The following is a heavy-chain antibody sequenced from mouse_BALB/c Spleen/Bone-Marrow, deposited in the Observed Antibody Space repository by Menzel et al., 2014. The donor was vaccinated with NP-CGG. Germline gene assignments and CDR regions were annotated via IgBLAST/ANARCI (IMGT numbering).Heavy chain of an antibody. CDR3: ARNGNYVAWFAY. D-gene: IGHD2-1*01. Sequence: VQLQQSGAELVKPGASVKLSCTASGFNIKDTYMHWVKQRPEQGLEWIGRIDPANGNTKYDPKFQGKATITADTSSNTAYLPLSSLTSEGTAVYYCARNGNYVAWFAYWGQGTLVTVSA. CDR2: IDPANGNT. V-gene: IGHV14-3*02. J-gene: IGHJ3*01. CDR1: GFNIKDTY.